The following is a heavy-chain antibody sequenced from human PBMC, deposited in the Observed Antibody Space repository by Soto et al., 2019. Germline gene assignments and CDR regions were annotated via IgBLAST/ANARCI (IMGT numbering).Heavy chain of an antibody. V-gene: IGHV1-69*01. Sequence: QVQLVQSGAEVKKPGSSVKVSCKASGGTFSSYAISWVRQAPGQGLEWMGGIIPIFGTANYARKFQGRVTITADESTSTAYMELSSLRSDDTAVYYCARDRWQQLVRADNWFDPWGQGTLVTVSS. J-gene: IGHJ5*02. CDR2: IIPIFGTA. CDR1: GGTFSSYA. CDR3: ARDRWQQLVRADNWFDP. D-gene: IGHD6-13*01.